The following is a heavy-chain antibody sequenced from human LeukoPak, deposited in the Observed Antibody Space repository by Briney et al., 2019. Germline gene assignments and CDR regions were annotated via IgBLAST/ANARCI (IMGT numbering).Heavy chain of an antibody. D-gene: IGHD3-22*01. J-gene: IGHJ3*02. V-gene: IGHV4-59*08. CDR1: GGSISSYY. Sequence: PSETLSLTCTVSGGSISSYYWSWIRQPPGKGLEWVGYSYYSGSTNYNPSLKSRVTISVDTSKNQFSLKMSSVTAADTAVYYCARQNYYYDSSGYYDAFDIWGQGTMVTVSS. CDR2: SYYSGST. CDR3: ARQNYYYDSSGYYDAFDI.